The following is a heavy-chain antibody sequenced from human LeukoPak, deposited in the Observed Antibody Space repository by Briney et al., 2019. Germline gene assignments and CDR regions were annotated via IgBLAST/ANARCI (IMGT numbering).Heavy chain of an antibody. CDR1: GGSLSSGSYY. Sequence: SETLSLTCTVSGGSLSSGSYYWRWLRQPAGKGLEWVGRIYTSGSTNYNPSLKSRVTISVDTSKNQFSLKLSSVTAADTAVYYCARAPPPASSFFDYWGQGTLVTVSS. D-gene: IGHD6-6*01. J-gene: IGHJ4*02. CDR3: ARAPPPASSFFDY. CDR2: IYTSGST. V-gene: IGHV4-61*02.